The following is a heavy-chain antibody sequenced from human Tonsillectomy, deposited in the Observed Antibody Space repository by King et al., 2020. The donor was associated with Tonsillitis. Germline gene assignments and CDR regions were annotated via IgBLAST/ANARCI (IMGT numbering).Heavy chain of an antibody. CDR2: IKQDGSEK. Sequence: QLVQSGGGLVQPGGSLRLSCAASGFTFSDYWMSWVRQAPGKGLEWVANIKQDGSEKYYVGSVKGRFTISRDNAKNSLYLQMNSLRAGDTAVYYCARDPLRGGDLDYWGQGTLVTVSS. CDR3: ARDPLRGGDLDY. V-gene: IGHV3-7*03. D-gene: IGHD2-21*01. J-gene: IGHJ4*02. CDR1: GFTFSDYW.